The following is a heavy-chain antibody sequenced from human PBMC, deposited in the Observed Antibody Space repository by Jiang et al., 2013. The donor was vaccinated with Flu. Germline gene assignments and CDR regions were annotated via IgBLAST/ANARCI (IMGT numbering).Heavy chain of an antibody. CDR3: ARDYGSGVFGFDY. CDR1: GGSISSYY. D-gene: IGHD3-10*01. J-gene: IGHJ4*02. CDR2: IYYSGST. V-gene: IGHV4-59*01. Sequence: VQLVESGPGLVKPSETLSLTCTVSGGSISSYYWSWIRQPPGKGLEWIGYIYYSGSTNYNPSLKSRVTISVDTSKNQFSLKLSSVTAADTAVYYCARDYGSGVFGFDYWAREPWSPSPQ.